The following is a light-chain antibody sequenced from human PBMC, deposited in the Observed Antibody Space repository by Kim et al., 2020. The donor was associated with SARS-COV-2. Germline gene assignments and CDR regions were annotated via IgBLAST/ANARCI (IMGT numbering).Light chain of an antibody. V-gene: IGLV1-51*01. CDR3: GTWDSSLNGLV. J-gene: IGLJ2*01. CDR2: DNN. Sequence: GPKVTVSCSGSSSNIGQNYVSWYQKFPGTAPKLLIYDNNKRHSGIPDRFSGSKSGTSATLGITGLQTGDEADYYCGTWDSSLNGLVFGGGTQLTVL. CDR1: SSNIGQNY.